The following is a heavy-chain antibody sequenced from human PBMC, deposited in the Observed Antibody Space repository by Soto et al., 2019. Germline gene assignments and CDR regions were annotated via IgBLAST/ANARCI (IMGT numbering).Heavy chain of an antibody. CDR3: ARDPGRAGYYYDSSGPFGY. V-gene: IGHV1-18*04. J-gene: IGHJ4*02. CDR2: ISAYNGNT. D-gene: IGHD3-22*01. CDR1: GYTFTSYG. Sequence: ASVKVSCKASGYTFTSYGISWVRQAPGQGLEWMGWISAYNGNTNYAQKLQGRVTMTTDTSTSTAYMELRSLRSDDTAVYYCARDPGRAGYYYDSSGPFGYWGQGTLVTVYS.